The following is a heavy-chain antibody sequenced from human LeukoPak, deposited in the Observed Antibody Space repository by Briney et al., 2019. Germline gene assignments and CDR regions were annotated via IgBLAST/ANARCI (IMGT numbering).Heavy chain of an antibody. CDR1: GFTFSSYG. CDR3: AKDSSPPLRYYDFWSGYPLDY. J-gene: IGHJ4*02. CDR2: ISYDGSNK. V-gene: IGHV3-30*18. D-gene: IGHD3-3*01. Sequence: GSLRLSCAASGFTFSSYGMHWVRQAPGKGLEWVAVISYDGSNKYYADSVKGRFTISRDNSKNTLYLQMNSLRAEDTAVYYCAKDSSPPLRYYDFWSGYPLDYWGQGTLVTVSS.